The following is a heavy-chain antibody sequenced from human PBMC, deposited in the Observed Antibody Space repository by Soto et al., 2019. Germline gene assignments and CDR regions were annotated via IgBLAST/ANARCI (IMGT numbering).Heavy chain of an antibody. J-gene: IGHJ5*02. CDR3: ARGYCNSTSCYVSNWFDP. D-gene: IGHD2-2*01. Sequence: ASVKDSCKASGYTFTSYDINWVRQATGQRLEGMVWMNPNSGNTGNAQKFQGRVTMTRNTSISTAYMELSSLRSEDTAVYYCARGYCNSTSCYVSNWFDPWGQETLVTVSS. CDR2: MNPNSGNT. V-gene: IGHV1-8*01. CDR1: GYTFTSYD.